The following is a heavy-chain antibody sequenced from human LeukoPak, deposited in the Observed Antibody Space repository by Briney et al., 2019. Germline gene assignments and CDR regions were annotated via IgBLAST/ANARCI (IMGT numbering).Heavy chain of an antibody. V-gene: IGHV4-59*01. D-gene: IGHD3-3*01. CDR3: ARVLPTFWNGDPPYYMDV. Sequence: PSETLSLTCTVSGGSIDSYFWTWIRQPPGKGLEFIGNMYHSGSASYNASLKGRATISLESSRKQFSLKLTSVTAADTAVYFCARVLPTFWNGDPPYYMDVWGKGTTVTVSS. CDR1: GGSIDSYF. CDR2: MYHSGSA. J-gene: IGHJ6*03.